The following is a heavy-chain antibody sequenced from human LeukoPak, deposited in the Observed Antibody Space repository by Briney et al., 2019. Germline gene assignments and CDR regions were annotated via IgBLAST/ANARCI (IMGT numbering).Heavy chain of an antibody. J-gene: IGHJ4*02. Sequence: SETLSLTCTVSGGSISSYYWSWIRQPPGKGLEWIGYIYYSGSTNYNPSLKSRVTISVDTSKNQFSLKLSSVTAADTAAYYCARSGYDYDYVWGSYRYPPYGLDYWGQGTLVTVSS. V-gene: IGHV4-59*08. D-gene: IGHD3-16*02. CDR1: GGSISSYY. CDR3: ARSGYDYDYVWGSYRYPPYGLDY. CDR2: IYYSGST.